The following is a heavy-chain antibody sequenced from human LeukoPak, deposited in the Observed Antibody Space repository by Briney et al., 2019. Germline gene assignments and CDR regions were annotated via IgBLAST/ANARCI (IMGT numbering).Heavy chain of an antibody. J-gene: IGHJ4*02. CDR3: ASGPAAMPARTDY. D-gene: IGHD2-2*01. CDR2: INHSGST. CDR1: GGSFSCYY. V-gene: IGHV4-34*01. Sequence: SETLSLTCAIYGGSFSCYYWRWIRQPPGKGQELIGEINHSGSTNYNPSLKSRVTISVDTSKNQFSLKLSSVTAADTAVYYCASGPAAMPARTDYWGQGTLVTVSS.